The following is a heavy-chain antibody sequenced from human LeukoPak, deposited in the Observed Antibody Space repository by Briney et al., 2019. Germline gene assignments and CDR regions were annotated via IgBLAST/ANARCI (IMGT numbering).Heavy chain of an antibody. CDR3: ARLYYYGSGSYYKGY. CDR1: GFTVSSNY. CDR2: IYSGGST. D-gene: IGHD3-10*01. V-gene: IGHV3-66*01. Sequence: GGSLRLSCAASGFTVSSNYMSWVRQAPGKGLEWVSVIYSGGSTYYADSVKGRFTISRDNSKNTLYLQMNSLRAEDTAVYYCARLYYYGSGSYYKGYWGQGTLVTVSS. J-gene: IGHJ4*02.